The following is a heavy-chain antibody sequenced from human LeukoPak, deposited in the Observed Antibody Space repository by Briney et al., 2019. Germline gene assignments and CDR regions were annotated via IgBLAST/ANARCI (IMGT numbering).Heavy chain of an antibody. J-gene: IGHJ4*02. CDR3: ARDVAGGGYYGYD. Sequence: GGSLRLSCTASGFTFGDYAMSWVRQAPGKGLEWVGFIRSKAYGGTTEYAASVKGRFTISRDNSKNTLYLQMNSLRAEDTAVYYCARDVAGGGYYGYDWGQGTLVTVSS. CDR1: GFTFGDYA. V-gene: IGHV3-49*04. CDR2: IRSKAYGGTT. D-gene: IGHD3-10*01.